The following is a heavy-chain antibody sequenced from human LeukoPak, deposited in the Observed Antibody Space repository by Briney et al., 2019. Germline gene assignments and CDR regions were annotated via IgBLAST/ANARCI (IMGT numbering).Heavy chain of an antibody. CDR1: GFTFSNAW. V-gene: IGHV3-15*01. CDR2: IKSNTDGGTT. D-gene: IGHD3-22*01. Sequence: GGSLRLSCAASGFTFSNAWMSWVRQAPGKGLEWVGRIKSNTDGGTTDYAAPVNGRFTISRDDSKNTLYLQMNSLKTEDTAVYYCTTVYDSSGYRFDPWGQGTRVTVST. CDR3: TTVYDSSGYRFDP. J-gene: IGHJ5*02.